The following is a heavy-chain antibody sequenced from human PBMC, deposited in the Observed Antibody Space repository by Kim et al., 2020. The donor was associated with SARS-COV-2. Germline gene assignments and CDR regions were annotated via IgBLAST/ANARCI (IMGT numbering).Heavy chain of an antibody. CDR2: IHHSGSI. D-gene: IGHD6-19*01. CDR1: GGSFSGHS. V-gene: IGHV4-34*01. CDR3: ATLAVAGTGYYGMDV. J-gene: IGHJ6*02. Sequence: SETLSLTCAVYGGSFSGHSWSWIRQPPGKGLEWIGEIHHSGSIKYSPSLKSRVAISIDTSKNHLSLKLSSVTAADTAVYYCATLAVAGTGYYGMDVWGQGTTVTVSS.